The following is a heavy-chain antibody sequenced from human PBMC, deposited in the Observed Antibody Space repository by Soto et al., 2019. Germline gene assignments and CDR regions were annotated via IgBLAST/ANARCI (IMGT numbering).Heavy chain of an antibody. CDR1: CGSFSGYY. CDR2: INHSGIT. Sequence: PSETLSLTGAVYCGSFSGYYWIWIRQPPGKGLEWIGEINHSGITNYNPSLKSRVTISVDTSKNQLSLKLSSVTAADTAVYYCARGLSGSYYGWFDPWGQGTLVTVSS. V-gene: IGHV4-34*01. CDR3: ARGLSGSYYGWFDP. D-gene: IGHD1-26*01. J-gene: IGHJ5*02.